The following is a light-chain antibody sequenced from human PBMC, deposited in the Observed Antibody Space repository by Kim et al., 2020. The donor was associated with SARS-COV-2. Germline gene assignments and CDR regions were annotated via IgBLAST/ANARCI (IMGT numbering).Light chain of an antibody. V-gene: IGLV4-69*01. Sequence: QPVLTQSPSASASLGASVKLTCTLSSGHSSYAIAWHQQQPEKGPRYLMKLNSDGSHSKGDGIPDRFSGSISGAERYLTISSLQSEDEADYYCQTWGTGIHVVFGGGTQLTVL. CDR2: LNSDGSH. CDR1: SGHSSYA. J-gene: IGLJ2*01. CDR3: QTWGTGIHVV.